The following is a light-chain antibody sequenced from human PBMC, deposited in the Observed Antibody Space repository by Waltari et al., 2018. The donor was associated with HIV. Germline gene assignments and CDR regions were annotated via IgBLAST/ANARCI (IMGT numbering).Light chain of an antibody. V-gene: IGLV2-23*02. CDR1: SSDVGKYAL. CDR2: EVS. CDR3: CSYAGSSVV. J-gene: IGLJ1*01. Sequence: QSALTQPAPVSASPGQSITISCAGTSSDVGKYALVSWYPQYPGLAPKLVISEVSDRPSGIPIRFSGSKSGNTASLTISGLQAEDEADYYCCSYAGSSVVFGSGTKVTVL.